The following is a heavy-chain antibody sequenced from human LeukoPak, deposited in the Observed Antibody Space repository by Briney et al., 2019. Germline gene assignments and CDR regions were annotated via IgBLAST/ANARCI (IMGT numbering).Heavy chain of an antibody. CDR1: GGSISSSSYY. CDR2: IYYSGST. V-gene: IGHV4-39*07. J-gene: IGHJ4*02. CDR3: ARDPRSLTGYYTVDY. Sequence: SETLSLTCTVSGGSISSSSYYWGWIRQPPGKGLEWIGSIYYSGSTYYNPSLKSRVTISVDTSKSQFSLKLSSVTAADTVVYYCARDPRSLTGYYTVDYWGQGTLVTVSS. D-gene: IGHD3-9*01.